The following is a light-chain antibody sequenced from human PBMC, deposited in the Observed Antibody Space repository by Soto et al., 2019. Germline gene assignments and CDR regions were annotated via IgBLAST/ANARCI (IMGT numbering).Light chain of an antibody. CDR3: LQDHNYPLT. J-gene: IGKJ4*01. CDR1: QGIGND. CDR2: AAD. V-gene: IGKV1-6*02. Sequence: AIQMAQSPSSLSASVGDRVTITCRARQGIGNDVCWFQQTPGKAPKLLIYAADTLQSRVPSRFSGSKSGTDFTLTFSSLQPEDFATYYCLQDHNYPLTFGGGTKVEIK.